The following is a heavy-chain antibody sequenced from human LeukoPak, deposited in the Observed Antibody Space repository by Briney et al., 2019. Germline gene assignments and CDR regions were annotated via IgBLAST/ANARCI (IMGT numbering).Heavy chain of an antibody. CDR2: ISSSSTI. J-gene: IGHJ4*02. D-gene: IGHD3-22*01. V-gene: IGHV3-48*01. Sequence: PGGSLRLSCAASGFTFSSHSMNWVRQAPGKGLEWVSYISSSSTIYYADSVKGRFTISRGNAKNSLYLQMNSLRAEDTAVYYCARGVYYYEDWGQGTLVTVSS. CDR1: GFTFSSHS. CDR3: ARGVYYYED.